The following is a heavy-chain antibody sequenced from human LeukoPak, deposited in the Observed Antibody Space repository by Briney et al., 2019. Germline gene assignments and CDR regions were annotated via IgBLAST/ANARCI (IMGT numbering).Heavy chain of an antibody. V-gene: IGHV3-21*01. Sequence: PGGSLRLSCAASGFTFSTYGMNWVRQAPGKGLEWVSSISSSSSYIYYADSVKGRFTISRDNAKNSLYLQMNSLRAEDTAVYYCATYPLRAAAAGTFWGQGTLVTVSS. CDR1: GFTFSTYG. D-gene: IGHD6-13*01. J-gene: IGHJ4*02. CDR3: ATYPLRAAAAGTF. CDR2: ISSSSSYI.